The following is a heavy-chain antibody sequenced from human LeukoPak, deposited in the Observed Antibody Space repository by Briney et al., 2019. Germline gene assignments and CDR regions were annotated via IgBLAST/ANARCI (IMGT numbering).Heavy chain of an antibody. D-gene: IGHD5-24*01. CDR2: IIPIFGTA. V-gene: IGHV1-69*06. Sequence: GASVKVSCKASGGTFSSYAISWVRQAPGQGLEWMGGIIPIFGTANYARKFQGRVTITADKSTSTAYMELSSLRSEDTAVYYCARDNMATIYWDWGQGTLVTVSS. CDR3: ARDNMATIYWD. CDR1: GGTFSSYA. J-gene: IGHJ4*02.